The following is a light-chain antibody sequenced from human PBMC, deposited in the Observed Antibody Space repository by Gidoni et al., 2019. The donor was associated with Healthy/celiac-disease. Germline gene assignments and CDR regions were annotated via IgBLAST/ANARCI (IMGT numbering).Light chain of an antibody. J-gene: IGLJ2*01. CDR2: KDS. V-gene: IGLV3-25*02. Sequence: SYELTHPPSVSVSPGQTARITCSGDALPKQYAYWYQQKPGQAPVLVIYKDSERPPGIPERFSGSSSGTTVTLTISGVQAEDEADYYCQSADSSGTYVVFGGGTKLTVL. CDR3: QSADSSGTYVV. CDR1: ALPKQY.